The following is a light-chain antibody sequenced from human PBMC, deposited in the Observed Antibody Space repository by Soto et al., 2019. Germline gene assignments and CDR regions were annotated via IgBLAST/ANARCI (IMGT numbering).Light chain of an antibody. Sequence: TVISPNPPCSVSPGETVTLTFTLSSVAVSPTSFPSWYQQTPGQPPRTLIYNTNLRSTGVPDRFSGSIQGGKAALTIAGARAHDDADYYCMLYLGSATYVFAPGTKVTVL. V-gene: IGLV8-61*01. J-gene: IGLJ1*01. CDR1: SVAVSPTSF. CDR2: NTN. CDR3: MLYLGSATYV.